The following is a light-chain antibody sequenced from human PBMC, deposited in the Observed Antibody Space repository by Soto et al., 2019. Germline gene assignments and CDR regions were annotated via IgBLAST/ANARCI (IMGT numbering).Light chain of an antibody. CDR2: WAS. Sequence: DIVMTQSPEYLSVSLGERATINCKSSQSVLYRSNNKNYLAWYQQKPGQSPKLLIYWASTRESGVPDRFSGSGSGTDFTLTISSLQAEDVAVYYCQQYYSTPPWTFGQRSIVDVK. CDR1: QSVLYRSNNKNY. CDR3: QQYYSTPPWT. J-gene: IGKJ1*01. V-gene: IGKV4-1*01.